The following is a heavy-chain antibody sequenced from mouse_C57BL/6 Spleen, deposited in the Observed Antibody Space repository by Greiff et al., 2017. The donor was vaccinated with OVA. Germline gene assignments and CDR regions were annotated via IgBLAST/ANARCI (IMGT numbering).Heavy chain of an antibody. J-gene: IGHJ1*03. V-gene: IGHV1-69*01. CDR1: GYTFTSYW. CDR2: IDPSDSYT. CDR3: AFITTRYFDV. Sequence: VQLQQSGAELVMPGASVKLSCKASGYTFTSYWMHWVKQRPGQGLEWIGEIDPSDSYTNYNQKFKGKSTLTVDKSSSTAYMQLSSLTSEDSAVYYCAFITTRYFDVWGTGTTVTVSS. D-gene: IGHD1-1*01.